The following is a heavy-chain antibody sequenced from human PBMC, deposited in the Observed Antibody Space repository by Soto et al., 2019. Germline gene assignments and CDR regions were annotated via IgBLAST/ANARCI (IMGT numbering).Heavy chain of an antibody. CDR2: IWYDGSNK. J-gene: IGHJ4*02. CDR3: ARGRSSSWNYYFDY. Sequence: QVQLVESGGGVVQPGRSLRLSCAASGFTFSSYGMHWVRQAPGKGLEWVAVIWYDGSNKYYADSVKGRFTISRDNSKNTLYLQMNSLRAEDTAVYYCARGRSSSWNYYFDYWGQGTLVTVSS. V-gene: IGHV3-33*01. D-gene: IGHD6-13*01. CDR1: GFTFSSYG.